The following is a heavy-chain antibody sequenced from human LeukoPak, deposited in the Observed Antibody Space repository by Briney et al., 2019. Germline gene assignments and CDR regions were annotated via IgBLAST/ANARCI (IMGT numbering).Heavy chain of an antibody. CDR2: ISSSSSYI. CDR3: ARDGSMYSSSEGVGY. J-gene: IGHJ4*02. CDR1: GFTFSSYS. Sequence: PGGSLRLSCAASGFTFSSYSMSWVRQAPGKGLEWVSSISSSSSYIYYADSVKGRFTISRDNAKNSLYLQMNSLRAEDTAVYYCARDGSMYSSSEGVGYGGQGTLVTVSS. V-gene: IGHV3-21*01. D-gene: IGHD6-6*01.